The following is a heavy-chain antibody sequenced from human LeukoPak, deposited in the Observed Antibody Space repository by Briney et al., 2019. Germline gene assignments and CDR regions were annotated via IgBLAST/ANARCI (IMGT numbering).Heavy chain of an antibody. Sequence: PGGSLRLSCAGSGFSFSSYEMNWVRQAPGKGLEWVSFISSTGDNVYYADSVKGRFTISRDNAKNSLYLQMNSLRAEDTAVYYCAITMIVVAHDDWGQGTLVTVSS. CDR1: GFSFSSYE. CDR3: AITMIVVAHDD. J-gene: IGHJ4*02. V-gene: IGHV3-48*03. D-gene: IGHD3-22*01. CDR2: ISSTGDNV.